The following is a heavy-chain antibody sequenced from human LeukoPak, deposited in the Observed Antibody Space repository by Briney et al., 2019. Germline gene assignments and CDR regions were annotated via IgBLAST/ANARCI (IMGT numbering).Heavy chain of an antibody. D-gene: IGHD3-22*01. J-gene: IGHJ4*02. CDR1: GFTFSSYW. CDR3: ARPMSEQYYYDSSGYSDYFDY. CDR2: INGDGSST. V-gene: IGHV3-74*01. Sequence: PGGSLRLSCAASGFTFSSYWMHWVRQAPGKGLVWVSRINGDGSSTSYADSVKGRFTISRDNAKNTLYLQMNSLRAEDTAVYYCARPMSEQYYYDSSGYSDYFDYWGQGTLVTVSS.